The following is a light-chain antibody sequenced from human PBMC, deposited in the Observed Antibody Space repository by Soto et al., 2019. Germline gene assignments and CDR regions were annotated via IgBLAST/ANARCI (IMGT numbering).Light chain of an antibody. CDR3: LQHNSYPLT. CDR2: SAS. CDR1: QDIRIA. V-gene: IGKV1-17*01. Sequence: DIQMTQSPSSLSASVGDRVTITCRASQDIRIALGWYQQRPGKAPKRLIYSASSLQSGVPSRFSGSGSGTEFTLTINSLQPEDFATYYCLQHNSYPLTFGQGTKVDIK. J-gene: IGKJ1*01.